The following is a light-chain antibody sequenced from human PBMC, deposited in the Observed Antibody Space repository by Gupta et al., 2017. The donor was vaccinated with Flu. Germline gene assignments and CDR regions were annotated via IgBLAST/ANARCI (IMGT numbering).Light chain of an antibody. Sequence: QSVLTQPPSVSGAPGQRVTISCTGSSSKLLIHGNTNRPSGVPDRFSGSKSGTSASLAITGLQAEDEADYYCQSYDSLGGSVFGTGTKVTVL. CDR3: QSYDSLGGSV. V-gene: IGLV1-40*01. J-gene: IGLJ1*01. CDR2: GNT. CDR1: SSK.